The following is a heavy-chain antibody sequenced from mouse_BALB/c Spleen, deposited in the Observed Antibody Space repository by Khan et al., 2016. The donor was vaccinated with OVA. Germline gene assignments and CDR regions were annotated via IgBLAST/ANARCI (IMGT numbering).Heavy chain of an antibody. D-gene: IGHD1-1*01. CDR1: GYSITTDYA. Sequence: QLEESGPGLVKPSQSLSLTCTVTGYSITTDYAWNWIRQFPGNKLEWMGYISYSGNTKYNPSLKSRISITRDTSKHQFFLQLKSVTTEDTARYYCARVYGGDFDYWGQGTTLTVSS. CDR2: ISYSGNT. J-gene: IGHJ2*01. V-gene: IGHV3-2*02. CDR3: ARVYGGDFDY.